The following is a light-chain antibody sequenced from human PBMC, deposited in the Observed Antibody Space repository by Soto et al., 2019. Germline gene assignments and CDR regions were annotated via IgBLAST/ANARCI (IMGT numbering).Light chain of an antibody. J-gene: IGKJ2*01. CDR2: GAS. V-gene: IGKV3-15*01. Sequence: EIVMTQSPATLSVSPGERATLSCRASQSVSNNLAWYQQKPGQAPRRLIYGASTRATGIPARFSGSGSGTEFTLTISSLQSEDFAVYFCQQYNNWPPKYTFGQGTKLEIK. CDR3: QQYNNWPPKYT. CDR1: QSVSNN.